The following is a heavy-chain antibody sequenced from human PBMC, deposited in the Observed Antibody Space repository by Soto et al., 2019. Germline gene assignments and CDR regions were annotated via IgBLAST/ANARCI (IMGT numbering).Heavy chain of an antibody. D-gene: IGHD2-2*01. CDR3: ARVGYCISTSCRPNAYFDY. Sequence: ASVKVSCKASGYTFTSYDINWVRQATGQGLEWMGWMNPNSGNTGYAQKFQGRVTMTRDTSTSTVYMELSSLRSEDTAVYYCARVGYCISTSCRPNAYFDYWGQGTLVTVSS. CDR1: GYTFTSYD. CDR2: MNPNSGNT. V-gene: IGHV1-8*01. J-gene: IGHJ4*02.